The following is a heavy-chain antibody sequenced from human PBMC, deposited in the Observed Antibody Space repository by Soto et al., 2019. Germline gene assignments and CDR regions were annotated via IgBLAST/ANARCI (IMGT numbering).Heavy chain of an antibody. D-gene: IGHD3-10*01. V-gene: IGHV1-46*01. Sequence: ASVKVSCKASGYDFTDHYIHWVRQAPGQGLEWMGIISPDGGSTRYSQQFQARITMTRDTSTSTVYMELSSLRSEDTAVYYCARAPRGGVIIVIASAQIDYWGQGTLVTVSS. CDR2: ISPDGGST. J-gene: IGHJ4*02. CDR1: GYDFTDHY. CDR3: ARAPRGGVIIVIASAQIDY.